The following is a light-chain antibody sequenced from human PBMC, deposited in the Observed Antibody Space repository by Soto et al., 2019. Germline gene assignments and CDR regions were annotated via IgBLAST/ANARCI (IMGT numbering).Light chain of an antibody. J-gene: IGKJ2*01. V-gene: IGKV1-39*01. CDR2: HLS. Sequence: IQMTQYPSSLPASVGVRVTITCRARLRINPDVNWYQQKPGKAPKPQIYHLSILQRADPSRFSGSVSGSDFALTISSLQPEDFSTYYCQQSASTPYTFGQGTKLEIK. CDR1: LRINPD. CDR3: QQSASTPYT.